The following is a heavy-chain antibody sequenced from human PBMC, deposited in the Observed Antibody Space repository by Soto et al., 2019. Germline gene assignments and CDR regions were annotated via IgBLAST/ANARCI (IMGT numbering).Heavy chain of an antibody. CDR2: IKEDGSEK. CDR3: ARDAGIAVFDY. D-gene: IGHD6-19*01. V-gene: IGHV3-7*05. CDR1: GFTLSSYW. J-gene: IGHJ4*02. Sequence: EVQLVESGGGLVQPGGSLRLSCAASGFTLSSYWMSWVRQAPGKGLEWVANIKEDGSEKYYVDSVKGRFTISRDNAKKSLYLQMNSLRAEDTAVYYCARDAGIAVFDYCGQGTLVTV.